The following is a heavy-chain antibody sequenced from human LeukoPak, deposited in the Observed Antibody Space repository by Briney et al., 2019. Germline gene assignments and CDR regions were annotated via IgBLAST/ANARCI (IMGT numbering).Heavy chain of an antibody. CDR2: IYYSGST. CDR1: GGSISSYY. Sequence: SETLSLTCTVSGGSISSYYWSWIRQPPGKGLEWIGYIYYSGSTNYNPSLKSRVTISVDTSKNQFSLKLSSVTAADTAVYYCARAGVETRPEYFQHWGQGTLVTVSS. CDR3: ARAGVETRPEYFQH. V-gene: IGHV4-59*01. D-gene: IGHD3-10*01. J-gene: IGHJ1*01.